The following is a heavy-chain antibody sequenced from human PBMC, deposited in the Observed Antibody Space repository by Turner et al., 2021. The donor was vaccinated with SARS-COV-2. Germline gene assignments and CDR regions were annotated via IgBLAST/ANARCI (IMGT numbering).Heavy chain of an antibody. J-gene: IGHJ6*02. CDR3: ARDLGPYGMDV. CDR1: GLTVSSNY. D-gene: IGHD3-10*01. Sequence: EVQLVESGGGLIQPGGSLRLSCAASGLTVSSNYMSWVRQAPGKGLECVSVIYSGGSTYYGDSVKGRFTISRDNSKNTLYLQMNSLRAEDTAVYYCARDLGPYGMDVWGQGTTVTVSS. CDR2: IYSGGST. V-gene: IGHV3-53*01.